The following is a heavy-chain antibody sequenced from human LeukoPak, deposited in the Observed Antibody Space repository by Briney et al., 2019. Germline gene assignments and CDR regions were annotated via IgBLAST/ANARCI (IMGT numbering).Heavy chain of an antibody. J-gene: IGHJ6*03. Sequence: SETLSLTCTVSGGSISSYYWSWIRQPPGKGLEWIGYIYTSGSTNYNPSLKSRVTISVDTSKNQFSLKLSSVTAADTAVYYCARDSPMRSELRAYYYYYMDVWGKGTTVTVSS. CDR2: IYTSGST. CDR3: ARDSPMRSELRAYYYYYMDV. D-gene: IGHD1-14*01. V-gene: IGHV4-4*08. CDR1: GGSISSYY.